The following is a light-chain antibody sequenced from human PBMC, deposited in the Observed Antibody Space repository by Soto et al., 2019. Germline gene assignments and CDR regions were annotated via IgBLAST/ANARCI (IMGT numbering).Light chain of an antibody. CDR2: DVS. V-gene: IGLV2-14*01. Sequence: QSALTQPASVSGSPGQSITISCTGTSSDVGGYNYVSWYQQHPGKAPKLMIYDVSNRLSGVSNRFSGSKSGNTASLTISGLQAEDEADYYCSSYRSSSHVVFGGGTKLTVL. CDR1: SSDVGGYNY. CDR3: SSYRSSSHVV. J-gene: IGLJ2*01.